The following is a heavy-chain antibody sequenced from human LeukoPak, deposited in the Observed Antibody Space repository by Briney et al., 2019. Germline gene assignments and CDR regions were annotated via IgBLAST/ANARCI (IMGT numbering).Heavy chain of an antibody. Sequence: GASVKVSCKASGYTFTGYYMHWVRQAPRQGLEWMGWINPNSGGTNYAQKFQGRVTMTRDTSISTAYMELSRLRSDDTAVYYCARDCSGGSCYSAKPVEGVDYWGQGTLATVSS. D-gene: IGHD2-15*01. V-gene: IGHV1-2*02. CDR1: GYTFTGYY. CDR2: INPNSGGT. CDR3: ARDCSGGSCYSAKPVEGVDY. J-gene: IGHJ4*02.